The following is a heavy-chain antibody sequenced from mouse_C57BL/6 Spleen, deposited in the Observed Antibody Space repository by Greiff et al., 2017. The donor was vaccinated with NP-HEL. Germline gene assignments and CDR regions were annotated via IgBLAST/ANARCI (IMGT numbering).Heavy chain of an antibody. CDR2: ISSGSSTI. CDR3: ARGGYSPWFAY. CDR1: GFTFSDYG. D-gene: IGHD2-3*01. Sequence: EVKLVEPGGGLVKPGGSLKLSCAASGFTFSDYGMHWVRQAPEKGLEWVAYISSGSSTIYYADTVKGRFTISRDNAKNTLFLQMTSLRSEDTAMYYCARGGYSPWFAYWGQGTLVTVSA. V-gene: IGHV5-17*01. J-gene: IGHJ3*01.